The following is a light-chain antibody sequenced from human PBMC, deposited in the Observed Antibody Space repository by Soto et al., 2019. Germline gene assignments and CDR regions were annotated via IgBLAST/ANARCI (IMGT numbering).Light chain of an antibody. CDR3: QQYNVWPPL. CDR1: QSISDT. V-gene: IGKV3-15*01. J-gene: IGKJ5*01. Sequence: EIVMTQSPATLSVSPGGRATLSCRASQSISDTLAWYQQKPGQAPRLLIYSASRGATGFPARFSGSGSETDFTLTISSLQSEDFAVYYCQQYNVWPPLFGQGTRLEI. CDR2: SAS.